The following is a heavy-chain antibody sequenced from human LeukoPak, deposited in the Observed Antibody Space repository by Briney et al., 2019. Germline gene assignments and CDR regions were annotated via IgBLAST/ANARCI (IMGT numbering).Heavy chain of an antibody. CDR2: INHNEFT. CDR3: ARVYCSGGSCYPDY. V-gene: IGHV4-34*01. D-gene: IGHD2-15*01. CDR1: GGPFTTYY. J-gene: IGHJ4*02. Sequence: SETLSLTCAVYGGPFTTYYWSWIRQPPGKGLEWIGEINHNEFTNYNPSLKNRVTITIDTSKKQFSLRLTSVTVADTAVYYCARVYCSGGSCYPDYWGQGTLVTVSS.